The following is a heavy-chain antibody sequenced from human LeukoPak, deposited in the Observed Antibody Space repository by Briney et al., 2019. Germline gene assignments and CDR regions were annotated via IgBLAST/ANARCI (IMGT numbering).Heavy chain of an antibody. CDR3: AREGGHLIDARGAVDY. D-gene: IGHD2-15*01. CDR2: ISSSSFTI. V-gene: IGHV3-48*04. J-gene: IGHJ4*02. Sequence: PGGSLRLSCAASGFTFSTYSMNWVRQAPGKGLEWVSYISSSSFTIHYADSVKGRFTISRDNAKSSLYLQMNSLRAEDTALYHCAREGGHLIDARGAVDYWGQGTLVTVSS. CDR1: GFTFSTYS.